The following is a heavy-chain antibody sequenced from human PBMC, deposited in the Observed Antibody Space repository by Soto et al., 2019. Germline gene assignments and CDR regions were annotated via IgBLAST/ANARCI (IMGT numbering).Heavy chain of an antibody. J-gene: IGHJ3*02. CDR3: GTVFEK. CDR2: IDNHGDAT. Sequence: EVQVVESGGGLVQPGGSLRLSCAASGFTFTNYWMHWVRQVPGEGLVWVSRIDNHGDATSYADFVKGRLTISRDNDKNPLYLQLNSVKVEDTAIYYCGTVFEKWGQGSMVTVSS. CDR1: GFTFTNYW. V-gene: IGHV3-74*01.